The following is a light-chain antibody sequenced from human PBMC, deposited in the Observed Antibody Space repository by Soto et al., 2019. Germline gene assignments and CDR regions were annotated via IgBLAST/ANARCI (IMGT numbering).Light chain of an antibody. J-gene: IGKJ2*01. V-gene: IGKV1-5*01. CDR1: QTISSW. CDR3: QQYYSYPPYT. CDR2: AAS. Sequence: DIQMTQSPSTLSGSVGDRVTITCRASQTISSWLAWYQQKPGKAPKLLIYAASTLQSGVPSRFSGSGSGTDFTLTISCLQSEDFATYYCQQYYSYPPYTFGQGTKVDIK.